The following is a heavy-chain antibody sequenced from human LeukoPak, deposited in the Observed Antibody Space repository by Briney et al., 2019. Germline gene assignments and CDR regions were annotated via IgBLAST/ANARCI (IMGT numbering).Heavy chain of an antibody. Sequence: PGGSLRLSCAASRFTFSSYSMNWVRQAPGKGLEWVSGISGSGDSTYYADSVKGRFTISRDNSKNTLYLQMNSLRAEDTAVYYCARRSGIAVAGAFDYWGQGTLVTVSS. V-gene: IGHV3-23*01. CDR2: ISGSGDST. J-gene: IGHJ4*02. CDR3: ARRSGIAVAGAFDY. D-gene: IGHD6-19*01. CDR1: RFTFSSYS.